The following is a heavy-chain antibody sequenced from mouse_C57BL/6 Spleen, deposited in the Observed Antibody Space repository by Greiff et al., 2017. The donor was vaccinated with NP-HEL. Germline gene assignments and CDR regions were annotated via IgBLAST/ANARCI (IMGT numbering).Heavy chain of an antibody. J-gene: IGHJ4*01. CDR1: GYTFTSYW. D-gene: IGHD2-1*01. V-gene: IGHV1-53*01. CDR2: INPSNGGT. CDR3: AREGGNYEGYYPMDY. Sequence: QVQLQQPGTELVKPGASVKLSCKASGYTFTSYWMHWVKQRPGQGLEWIGDINPSNGGTNYNEKFKSKATLTVDKSSSTAYMQLSSLTSEDSAVYYCAREGGNYEGYYPMDYWGQGTSVTVSS.